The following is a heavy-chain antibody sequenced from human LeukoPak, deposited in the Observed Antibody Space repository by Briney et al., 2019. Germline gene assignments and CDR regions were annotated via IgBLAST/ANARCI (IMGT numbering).Heavy chain of an antibody. V-gene: IGHV3-30*04. CDR3: ARDLRAAAADY. Sequence: GRSLRLSCAASGFTFSSYAMRWVRQAPGKGLEWVAVTSYDGSNKYYADSVKGRFTLSRDNSKNTLYLQMNSLRAEDTAIYYCARDLRAAAADYWGQGTLVTVSS. CDR1: GFTFSSYA. D-gene: IGHD6-13*01. CDR2: TSYDGSNK. J-gene: IGHJ4*02.